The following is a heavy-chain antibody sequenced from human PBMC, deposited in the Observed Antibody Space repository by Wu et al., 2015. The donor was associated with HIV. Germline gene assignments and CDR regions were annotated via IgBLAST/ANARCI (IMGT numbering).Heavy chain of an antibody. CDR3: ARVSRDYSFEPYFFDF. D-gene: IGHD3-10*01. CDR2: IIPIVGTP. Sequence: QVQLVQSGAEVKKPGSSVQVSCKASEDFFTNYAVNWVRQAPGRGLEWMGGIIPIVGTPRYAQTLDGRVTISTDEATSTAYMELRSLRSEDTAVYYCARVSRDYSFEPYFFDFWGQGTLVTVSS. J-gene: IGHJ4*02. V-gene: IGHV1-69*05. CDR1: EDFFTNYA.